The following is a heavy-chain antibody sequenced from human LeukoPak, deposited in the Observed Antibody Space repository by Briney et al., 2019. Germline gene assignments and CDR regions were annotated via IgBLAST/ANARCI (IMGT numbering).Heavy chain of an antibody. CDR2: IYYSGST. V-gene: IGHV4-59*01. D-gene: IGHD3-22*01. Sequence: SETLSLTCTVSGGSISSYYWSWIRQPPGKGLEWIGYIYYSGSTNYNPSLKSRVTISVDTSKNQFSLKLSSVTAADTAVYYCARGPHDSSGYYRPFDYWGQGTLVTVSS. CDR3: ARGPHDSSGYYRPFDY. J-gene: IGHJ4*02. CDR1: GGSISSYY.